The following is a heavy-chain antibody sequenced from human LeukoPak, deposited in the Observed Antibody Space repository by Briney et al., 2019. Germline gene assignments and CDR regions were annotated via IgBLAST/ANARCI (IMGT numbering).Heavy chain of an antibody. CDR1: GGSISDYY. Sequence: SETLSLTCSVSGGSISDYYWSWIRLSPGTGLEWIGYMDYSGSAAYNPSLRGRVTISIDTSKKQFSLEVTSVTAADTAVYFCARCKRGSGGPFDSWGHGTLVTVSS. J-gene: IGHJ4*01. D-gene: IGHD6-19*01. CDR2: MDYSGSA. V-gene: IGHV4-59*08. CDR3: ARCKRGSGGPFDS.